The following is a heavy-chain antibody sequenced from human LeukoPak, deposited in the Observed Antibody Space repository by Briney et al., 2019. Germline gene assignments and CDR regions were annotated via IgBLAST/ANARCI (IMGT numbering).Heavy chain of an antibody. D-gene: IGHD5-18*01. Sequence: ASVKVFCKASGGTFSSYAISWVRQAPGQGLEWMGGITPIFGTANYAQKFQGRVTITADESTSTAYMELSSLRSEDTAVYYCARISGYSYGFDYWGQGTLVTVSS. V-gene: IGHV1-69*01. CDR2: ITPIFGTA. CDR3: ARISGYSYGFDY. CDR1: GGTFSSYA. J-gene: IGHJ4*02.